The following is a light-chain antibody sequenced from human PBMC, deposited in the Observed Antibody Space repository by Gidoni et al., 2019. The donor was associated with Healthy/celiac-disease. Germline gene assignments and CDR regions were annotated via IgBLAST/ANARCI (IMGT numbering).Light chain of an antibody. Sequence: QLVLTQSPSASASLGASVKLTCTLSSGHSSYAIAWHQQQPEKGPRYLMTLNSDGSHSKGDGIPDRFSGSSSGAERYLTISSLQSEDEADYYCQTWGTGIQGVVGGGTKLTVL. CDR2: LNSDGSH. CDR1: SGHSSYA. CDR3: QTWGTGIQGV. J-gene: IGLJ3*02. V-gene: IGLV4-69*01.